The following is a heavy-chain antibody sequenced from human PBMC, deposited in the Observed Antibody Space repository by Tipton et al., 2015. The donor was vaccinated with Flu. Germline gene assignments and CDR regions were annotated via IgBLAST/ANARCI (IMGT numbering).Heavy chain of an antibody. Sequence: TLSLTCTVSGGSISSYYWSWIRQPPGKGLEWIGYIYYSGSTNYNPSLKSRVTISVDTSKNQFSLKLSSVTAADTAVYYCARDSAAHYGMDVWGHGTTVTVSS. CDR2: IYYSGST. J-gene: IGHJ6*01. D-gene: IGHD6-13*01. V-gene: IGHV4-59*08. CDR3: ARDSAAHYGMDV. CDR1: GGSISSYY.